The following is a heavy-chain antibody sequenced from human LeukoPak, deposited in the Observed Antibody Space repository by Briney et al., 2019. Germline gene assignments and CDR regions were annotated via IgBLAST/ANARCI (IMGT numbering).Heavy chain of an antibody. D-gene: IGHD3-22*01. Sequence: ESGPALVKPTQTLTLTCTFSGFSLSTSGVGVGWTRQPPGKALECLVLIYWNDDKRYSPSLKSRLTINKDTSKNQVVLTMTNMDPVDTATYYCARITTSLYYYYGVDVWGQGTTVTVSS. V-gene: IGHV2-5*01. J-gene: IGHJ6*02. CDR2: IYWNDDK. CDR3: ARITTSLYYYYGVDV. CDR1: GFSLSTSGVG.